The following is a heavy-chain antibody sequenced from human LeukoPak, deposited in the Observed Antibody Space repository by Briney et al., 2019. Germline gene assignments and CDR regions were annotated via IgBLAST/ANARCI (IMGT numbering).Heavy chain of an antibody. V-gene: IGHV1-69*05. D-gene: IGHD3-22*01. CDR2: IIPIFGTA. J-gene: IGHJ4*02. CDR1: GGTFSSYA. Sequence: ASVKVSCKASGGTFSSYAISWVRQAPGQGLEWMGGIIPIFGTANYAQKLQGRVTMTTDTSTSTAYMELRSLRSDDTTVYYCATEDHDSSGYYYYWGQGTLVTVSS. CDR3: ATEDHDSSGYYYY.